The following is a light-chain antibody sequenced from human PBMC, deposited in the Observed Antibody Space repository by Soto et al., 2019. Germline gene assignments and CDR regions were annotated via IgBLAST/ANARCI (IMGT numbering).Light chain of an antibody. CDR3: QQYGTSPPST. CDR2: GAS. Sequence: EVVLTQSPGTLSFSPQERDTHSYRASQSVSSSYLAWYQQKPGQAPRLLINGASSRATGIPDRFSGSGSGTDFTLTISRLEPEDFAVYYCQQYGTSPPSTFGQGTRLEIK. J-gene: IGKJ5*01. CDR1: QSVSSSY. V-gene: IGKV3-20*01.